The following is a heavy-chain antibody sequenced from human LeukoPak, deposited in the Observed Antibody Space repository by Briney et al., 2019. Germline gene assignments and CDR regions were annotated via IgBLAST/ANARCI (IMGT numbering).Heavy chain of an antibody. D-gene: IGHD6-25*01. Sequence: GGSLRLSCVVSGFTFSSYSMNWVRQAPGKGLEWISYISSSSTTIYYADSVKGRFTISRDNAKNSLYLQMNSLRVEDTAVYYCARDRIAAVGHWRWFDPWGQGTLVTVSS. CDR2: ISSSSTTI. J-gene: IGHJ5*02. V-gene: IGHV3-48*01. CDR1: GFTFSSYS. CDR3: ARDRIAAVGHWRWFDP.